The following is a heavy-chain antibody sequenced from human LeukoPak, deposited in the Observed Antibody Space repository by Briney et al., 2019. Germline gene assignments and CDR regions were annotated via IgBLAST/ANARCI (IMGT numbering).Heavy chain of an antibody. CDR3: ARRLSRSGSYGGWFDP. CDR1: GYSFTSYW. V-gene: IGHV5-51*01. CDR2: IYPGDSDT. Sequence: PGESLKISCKGSGYSFTSYWIGWVRQMPGKGLEWMGIIYPGDSDTRYSPSFQGQVTISADKSISTAYLQWSSLKASDTAMYYCARRLSRSGSYGGWFDPWGQGTLVTVSS. D-gene: IGHD1-26*01. J-gene: IGHJ5*02.